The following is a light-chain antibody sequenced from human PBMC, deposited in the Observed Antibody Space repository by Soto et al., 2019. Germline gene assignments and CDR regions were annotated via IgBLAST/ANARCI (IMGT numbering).Light chain of an antibody. Sequence: EIVLMSFPGAPFLSPGERANLSCRASQSVSSSYLAWYQQKPGQAPRLLIYGASSRATGIPDRFSGSGSGTDFTLTISRLEPEDFAVYYCQQYGSSPCFFGGGTKVDIK. V-gene: IGKV3-20*01. J-gene: IGKJ4*01. CDR2: GAS. CDR1: QSVSSSY. CDR3: QQYGSSPCF.